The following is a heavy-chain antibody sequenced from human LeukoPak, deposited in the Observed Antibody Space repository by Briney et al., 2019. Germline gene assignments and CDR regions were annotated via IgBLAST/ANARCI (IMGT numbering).Heavy chain of an antibody. V-gene: IGHV3-30*02. D-gene: IGHD3-3*01. J-gene: IGHJ4*02. CDR1: GFTFSNYA. CDR2: IRYDGINE. Sequence: PGGSLRLSCAASGFTFSNYAMSWVRQAPGKGLDWVAYIRYDGINEYYADSVKGRFTISRDLPKNTLFLQMNSLRPEDTAVYYCSKDRGVFGVAYSLDYWGQGTLVTVSS. CDR3: SKDRGVFGVAYSLDY.